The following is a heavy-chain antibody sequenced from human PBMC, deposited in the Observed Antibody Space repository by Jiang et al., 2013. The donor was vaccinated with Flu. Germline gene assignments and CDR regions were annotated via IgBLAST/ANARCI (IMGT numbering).Heavy chain of an antibody. D-gene: IGHD4-17*01. Sequence: GSGLVKPSETLSLTCTVSGYSISSGYYWGWIRQPPGKGLEWIGSIYHSGSTYYNPSLKSRVTISVDTSKNQFSLKLSSVTAADTAVYYCARDRTTVTTWAFDPWG. CDR3: ARDRTTVTTWAFDP. CDR1: GYSISSGYY. CDR2: IYHSGST. J-gene: IGHJ5*02. V-gene: IGHV4-38-2*02.